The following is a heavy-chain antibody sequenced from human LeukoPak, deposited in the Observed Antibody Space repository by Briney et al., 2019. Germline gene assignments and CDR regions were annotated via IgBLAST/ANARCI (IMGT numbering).Heavy chain of an antibody. V-gene: IGHV1-69*13. CDR2: IIPIFGTA. CDR1: GGTFSSYA. D-gene: IGHD3-10*01. Sequence: SVKVSCKASGGTFSSYAISWVRQAPGQGLEWMGGIIPIFGTANYAQKFQGRVTITADESTSTAYMELSSLRSEDTAVYYCASHPKNYGSGSYYNSYYYYYGMDVWGKGTTVTVSS. CDR3: ASHPKNYGSGSYYNSYYYYYGMDV. J-gene: IGHJ6*04.